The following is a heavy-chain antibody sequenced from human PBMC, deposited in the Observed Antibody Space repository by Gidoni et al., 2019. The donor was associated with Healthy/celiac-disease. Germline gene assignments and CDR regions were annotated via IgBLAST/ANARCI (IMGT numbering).Heavy chain of an antibody. J-gene: IGHJ6*03. V-gene: IGHV4-34*01. CDR2: INHSGST. Sequence: SWWQLRQPPGKGLEWIGEINHSGSTNYNPSLKSRVTISVDTSKNQFSLKLSSVTAADTAVYYCARKFNYYYYMDVWGKGTTVTVSS. CDR1: S. CDR3: ARKFNYYYYMDV.